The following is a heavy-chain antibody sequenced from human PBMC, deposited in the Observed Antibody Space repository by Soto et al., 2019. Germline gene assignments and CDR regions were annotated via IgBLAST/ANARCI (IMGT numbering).Heavy chain of an antibody. J-gene: IGHJ5*02. D-gene: IGHD2-21*01. CDR1: GGTFSSYA. CDR3: ASSYSAGGPNWFDP. V-gene: IGHV1-69*06. CDR2: IIPIFGTA. Sequence: QVQLVQSGAEVKKPGSSVKVSCEASGGTFSSYAISWVRQAPGQGLEWMGGIIPIFGTANYAQKFQGRVTITADKSTSTAYMELSSLRSEDTSVYYCASSYSAGGPNWFDPWGQGTLVTVSS.